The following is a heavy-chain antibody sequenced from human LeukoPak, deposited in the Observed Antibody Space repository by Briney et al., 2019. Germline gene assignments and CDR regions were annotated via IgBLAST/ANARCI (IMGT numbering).Heavy chain of an antibody. Sequence: SETLSLTCTVSGGSISSYYWSWIRQPPGKGLEWIGYIYYSGSTTYNPSLKSRVTISVDTSKNQFSLKLSSVTAADTAVYYCAGDNQLWFGELINWFDPWGQGTLVTVSS. V-gene: IGHV4-59*12. CDR3: AGDNQLWFGELINWFDP. CDR2: IYYSGST. D-gene: IGHD3-10*01. J-gene: IGHJ5*02. CDR1: GGSISSYY.